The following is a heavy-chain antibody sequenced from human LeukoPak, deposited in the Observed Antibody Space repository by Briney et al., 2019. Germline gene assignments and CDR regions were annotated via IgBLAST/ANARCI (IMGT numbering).Heavy chain of an antibody. CDR3: ARDVPGSIGTTARFDP. Sequence: GASVKVSCKSSGYTSSDYGISWMRQAPGQGLEWMGWISTNNGNTSYAQQFQGRVTMTTDTSTSTAYMELRSLKSDDTAVYYCARDVPGSIGTTARFDPWGQGTLVTVSS. J-gene: IGHJ5*02. D-gene: IGHD1-1*01. V-gene: IGHV1-18*01. CDR1: GYTSSDYG. CDR2: ISTNNGNT.